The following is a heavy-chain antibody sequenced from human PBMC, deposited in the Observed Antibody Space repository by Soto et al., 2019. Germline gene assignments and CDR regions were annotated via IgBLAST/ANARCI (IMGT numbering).Heavy chain of an antibody. CDR2: ISGSGGST. D-gene: IGHD3-9*01. J-gene: IGHJ6*02. Sequence: GGSLRLSCAASGFTFSSYAMSWVRQAPGKGLEWVSAISGSGGSTYYADSVKGRFTISRDNSKNTLYLQMNSLRAEDTAVYYCAKDGDYDILTGYSYYYGMDVWGQGTTVTVSS. V-gene: IGHV3-23*01. CDR1: GFTFSSYA. CDR3: AKDGDYDILTGYSYYYGMDV.